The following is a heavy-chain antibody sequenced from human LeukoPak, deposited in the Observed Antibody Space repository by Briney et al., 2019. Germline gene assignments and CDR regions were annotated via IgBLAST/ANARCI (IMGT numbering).Heavy chain of an antibody. CDR3: APLWFGEYPHFDY. V-gene: IGHV3-30-3*01. D-gene: IGHD3-10*01. CDR2: ISYDGSNK. Sequence: GRSLRLSCAASGFTFSSYAMHWVRQAPGKGLEWVAVISYDGSNKYYADSVKGRFTISRDNSKNTLYLQMNSLRAEDTAVYYCAPLWFGEYPHFDYWGQGTLVTVSS. CDR1: GFTFSSYA. J-gene: IGHJ4*02.